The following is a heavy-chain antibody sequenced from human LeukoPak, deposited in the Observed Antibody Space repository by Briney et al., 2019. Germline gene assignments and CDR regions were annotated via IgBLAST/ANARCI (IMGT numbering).Heavy chain of an antibody. J-gene: IGHJ4*02. CDR1: GYTFSSYA. V-gene: IGHV1-3*01. CDR3: ARSDIAVAGPEY. D-gene: IGHD6-19*01. CDR2: INAGNGNT. Sequence: ASVKVSCKASGYTFSSYAMHWVRQAPGQRLEWMGWINAGNGNTKYSQKFQGRVTITWDTSASTAYMELSSLRSEDTAVYYCARSDIAVAGPEYWGQGTLVTVSS.